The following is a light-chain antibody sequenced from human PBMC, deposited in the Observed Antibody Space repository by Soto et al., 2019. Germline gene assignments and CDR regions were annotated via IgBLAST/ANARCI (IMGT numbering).Light chain of an antibody. V-gene: IGKV3-15*01. CDR2: GAS. CDR3: QQYNNWPPWT. Sequence: EIVMTQSPATLSVSPGERATLSCRASQSVSNNLAWYQQKAGQAPRLLIYGASTRATGIPARFSGSGSGTEFTLTISSLQSEDSAVYYCQQYNNWPPWTFGQGTKVEIK. J-gene: IGKJ1*01. CDR1: QSVSNN.